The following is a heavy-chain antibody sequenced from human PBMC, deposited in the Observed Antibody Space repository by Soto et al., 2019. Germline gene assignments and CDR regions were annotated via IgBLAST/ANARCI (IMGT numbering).Heavy chain of an antibody. Sequence: QITLKESGPTLVKPTQTLTLTCTFSGFSLSTSGVGVGWIRQPPGKALEWLALIYWDDDKRYSPSLKSRLTITKENSKNQVVLTMTNMDPVDTSTYYCAHRRGYSYDFDYWGQGTLVTVSS. D-gene: IGHD5-18*01. CDR1: GFSLSTSGVG. J-gene: IGHJ4*02. CDR3: AHRRGYSYDFDY. CDR2: IYWDDDK. V-gene: IGHV2-5*02.